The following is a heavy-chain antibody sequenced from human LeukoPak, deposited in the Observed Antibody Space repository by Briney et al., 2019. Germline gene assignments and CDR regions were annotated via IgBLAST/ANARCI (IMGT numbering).Heavy chain of an antibody. D-gene: IGHD3-10*01. CDR2: ISSGGTYE. CDR1: GFTFSNYA. CDR3: ARDSTYYYDSGSSGPHYFDN. V-gene: IGHV3-30*01. Sequence: GKSLRLSCAASGFTFSNYAMHWVRQAPGKGLEWASLISSGGTYEYYADSAKGRFTISRDNSKNTLYLQLNSLRAEDTAVYYCARDSTYYYDSGSSGPHYFDNWGQGTLATVSS. J-gene: IGHJ4*02.